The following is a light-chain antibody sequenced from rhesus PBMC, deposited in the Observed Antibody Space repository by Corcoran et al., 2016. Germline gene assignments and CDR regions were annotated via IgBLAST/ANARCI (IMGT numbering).Light chain of an antibody. CDR1: QSLLHTDGYTY. Sequence: DIVMTQTPLSLPVTPGEPASISCRSSQSLLHTDGYTYLDCYLQKPGLSPQLLIYGGSNRASGVPERFSGSGAGTDFTLKISKVEAEDVGVYYCMQHKALPTFGQGTKVEIK. CDR2: GGS. V-gene: IGKV2-61*01. J-gene: IGKJ1*01. CDR3: MQHKALPT.